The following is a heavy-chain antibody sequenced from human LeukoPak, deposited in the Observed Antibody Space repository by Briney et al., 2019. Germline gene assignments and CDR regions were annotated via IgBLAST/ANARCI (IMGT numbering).Heavy chain of an antibody. V-gene: IGHV3-53*01. CDR3: ARVELGGDAFDI. J-gene: IGHJ3*02. Sequence: PGGSLRLTCAASGFTVSSNYISWVRQAPGKGLEWVSVIYSGGNTYYADSVKGQFTVSRDISKNTLYLQMNNLRAEDTAVYYCARVELGGDAFDIWGQGTMVTVSS. D-gene: IGHD7-27*01. CDR2: IYSGGNT. CDR1: GFTVSSNY.